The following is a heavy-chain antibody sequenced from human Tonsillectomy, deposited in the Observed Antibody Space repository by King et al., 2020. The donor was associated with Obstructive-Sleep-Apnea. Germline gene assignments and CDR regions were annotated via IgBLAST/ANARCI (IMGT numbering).Heavy chain of an antibody. V-gene: IGHV3-30*18. CDR1: GFTFSSYG. Sequence: VQLVESGGGVVQPGRSLRLSCAASGFTFSSYGMHWVRQAPGKGLEWVAVISYDGSNKYYADSVKGRFTISRDNSKNTLYLQMNSLRAEDTAVYYCAKDLGQVWFFRTSDYGMDVWGQGTTVTVSS. CDR2: ISYDGSNK. J-gene: IGHJ6*02. CDR3: AKDLGQVWFFRTSDYGMDV. D-gene: IGHD5-18*01.